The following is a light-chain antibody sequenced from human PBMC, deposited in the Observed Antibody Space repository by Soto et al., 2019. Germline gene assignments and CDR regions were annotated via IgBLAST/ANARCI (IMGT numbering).Light chain of an antibody. V-gene: IGKV1-39*01. J-gene: IGKJ1*01. CDR3: QEYYSTPTWT. CDR2: AAS. Sequence: DIPMTHSPSTLSAYVGGRDTIPCRASQSISYWLAWYQQKPGRAPELLIYAASTLQDGVPSRFSGSGSGTDFTLTISSLQPEDFATYHCQEYYSTPTWTFGQGTKVDIK. CDR1: QSISYW.